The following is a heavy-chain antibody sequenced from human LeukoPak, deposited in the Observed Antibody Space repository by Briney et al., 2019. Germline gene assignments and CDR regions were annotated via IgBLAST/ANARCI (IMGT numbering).Heavy chain of an antibody. CDR3: VKDLSDRDVDY. Sequence: GGSLRLSCLGSGFTFSWYGMNWVRQAPGRGLEYVSAISKNGGNTYYVDSVKGRFTISRDNSKNTLYLQMNSLRVEDTAVYFCVKDLSDRDVDYWGQGTLVTVSS. J-gene: IGHJ4*02. CDR2: ISKNGGNT. V-gene: IGHV3-64D*06. D-gene: IGHD2-21*02. CDR1: GFTFSWYG.